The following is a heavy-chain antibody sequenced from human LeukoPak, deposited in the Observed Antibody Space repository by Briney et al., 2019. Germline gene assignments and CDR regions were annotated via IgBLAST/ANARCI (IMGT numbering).Heavy chain of an antibody. CDR2: IIGSGGST. Sequence: GGSLRLSCAASGFTFSSYAMSWVRQAPGKGLEWVSAIIGSGGSTYYADSVKGRFTISRDNSKNTLYLQMNSLRAEDTAVYYCAKSESTGTTSPLDDAFDIWGQGTMVTVSS. J-gene: IGHJ3*02. CDR3: AKSESTGTTSPLDDAFDI. V-gene: IGHV3-23*01. CDR1: GFTFSSYA. D-gene: IGHD1-7*01.